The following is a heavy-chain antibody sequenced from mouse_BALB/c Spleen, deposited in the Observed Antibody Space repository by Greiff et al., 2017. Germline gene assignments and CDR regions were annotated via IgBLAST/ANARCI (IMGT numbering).Heavy chain of an antibody. Sequence: EVQLVESGGGLVQPGGSRKLSCAASGFTFSSFGMHWVRQAPEKGLEWVAYISSGSSTIYYADTVKGRFTISRDNPKNTLFLQMTSLRSEDTAMYYCAITTADYFDYWGQGTTLTVSS. J-gene: IGHJ2*01. CDR3: AITTADYFDY. CDR2: ISSGSSTI. D-gene: IGHD1-2*01. CDR1: GFTFSSFG. V-gene: IGHV5-17*02.